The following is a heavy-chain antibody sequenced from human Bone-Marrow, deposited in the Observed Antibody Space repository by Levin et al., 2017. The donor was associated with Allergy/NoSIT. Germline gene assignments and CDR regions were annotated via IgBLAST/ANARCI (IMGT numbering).Heavy chain of an antibody. CDR1: GYNFTTYD. CDR3: ARGALGVIMVRGVVVTNFDY. CDR2: MNPNSGNT. V-gene: IGHV1-8*01. J-gene: IGHJ4*02. Sequence: VASVKVSCKASGYNFTTYDIIWVRQAAGQGLEWMGWMNPNSGNTGYAHKFQDRVTMTRDTSITTAHMELSGLRYEDTAVYYCARGALGVIMVRGVVVTNFDYWGQGTLVTVSS. D-gene: IGHD3-10*01.